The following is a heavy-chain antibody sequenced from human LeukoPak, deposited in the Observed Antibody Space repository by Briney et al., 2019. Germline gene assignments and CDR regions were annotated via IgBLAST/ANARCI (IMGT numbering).Heavy chain of an antibody. CDR3: GRADGARDWFDP. Sequence: GASVKVSCKASGYTFTGYYMHWVRQAPGRGLEWMGWINPNSGDTHYAQKFQGRVTMTRDTSINTAYMELSRLRSDDTAVYYCGRADGARDWFDPWGQGTLVTVSS. V-gene: IGHV1-2*02. CDR1: GYTFTGYY. CDR2: INPNSGDT. J-gene: IGHJ5*02. D-gene: IGHD3-10*01.